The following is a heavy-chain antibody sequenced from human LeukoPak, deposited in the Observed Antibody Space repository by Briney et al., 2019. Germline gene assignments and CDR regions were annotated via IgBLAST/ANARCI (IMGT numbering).Heavy chain of an antibody. J-gene: IGHJ4*02. CDR1: GFTVSSNY. D-gene: IGHD6-13*01. V-gene: IGHV3-53*01. CDR3: AKIPVRSVSSSWYYFDY. CDR2: IYSGGST. Sequence: GGSLRLSCAASGFTVSSNYMSWVRQAPGKGLEWVSVIYSGGSTYYADSVKGRFTISRDNSKNTLYLQMNSLRAEDTAVYYCAKIPVRSVSSSWYYFDYWGQGTLVTVSS.